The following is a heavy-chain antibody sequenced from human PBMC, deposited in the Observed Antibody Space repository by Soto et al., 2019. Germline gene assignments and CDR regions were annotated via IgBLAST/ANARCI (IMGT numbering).Heavy chain of an antibody. J-gene: IGHJ4*02. V-gene: IGHV3-30*18. CDR2: ISYDGSNK. D-gene: IGHD3-9*01. CDR1: GFTFSSYG. Sequence: PGGSLRLSCAASGFTFSSYGMHWVRQAPGKGLEWVAVISYDGSNKYYADSVKGRFTISRDNSKNTLYLQMNSLRAEDTAVYYCAKGRYDILTGYYWALDYWGQGTLVTVSS. CDR3: AKGRYDILTGYYWALDY.